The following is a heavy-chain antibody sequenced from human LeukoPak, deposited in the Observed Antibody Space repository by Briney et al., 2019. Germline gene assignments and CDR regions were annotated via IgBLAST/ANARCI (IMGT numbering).Heavy chain of an antibody. CDR2: ISAYNGHT. V-gene: IGHV1-18*01. CDR3: ARDQVVGATAGTFDY. CDR1: GYSFTSFG. Sequence: GASVKVSCKASGYSFTSFGISWVRQAPGQGLEWMGWISAYNGHTKSAEKLQGRVTMTTDTSTNTAYMELTSLRSDDTAVYYCARDQVVGATAGTFDYWGQGNLVTVSS. J-gene: IGHJ4*02. D-gene: IGHD1-26*01.